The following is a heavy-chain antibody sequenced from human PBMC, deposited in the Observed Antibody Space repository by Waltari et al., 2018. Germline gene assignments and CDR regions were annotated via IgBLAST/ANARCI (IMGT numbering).Heavy chain of an antibody. CDR1: GGTFSSYA. V-gene: IGHV1-69*04. D-gene: IGHD3-22*01. Sequence: QVQLVQSGAEVKKPGSSVKVSCKASGGTFSSYAISWVRQAPGQGIEWMGGIIPILGIANYAQKFQGRVTITADESTSTAYMGLSSLRSEDTAVYYCARPLHSSGSRGAFDIWGQGTMVTVSS. J-gene: IGHJ3*02. CDR3: ARPLHSSGSRGAFDI. CDR2: IIPILGIA.